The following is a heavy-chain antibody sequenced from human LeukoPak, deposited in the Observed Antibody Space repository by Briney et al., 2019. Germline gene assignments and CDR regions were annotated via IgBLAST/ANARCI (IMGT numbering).Heavy chain of an antibody. CDR1: GGSISSSRYY. CDR2: IYYSGST. V-gene: IGHV4-61*05. D-gene: IGHD3-3*01. CDR3: ARGRFLDAFDI. Sequence: SETLSLTCSVSGGSISSSRYYWGWIRQPPGKGLEWIGYIYYSGSTKYKPSLKSRVTISVDTSKNQFSLKLSSVTAADTAVYYCARGRFLDAFDIWGQGTMVTVSS. J-gene: IGHJ3*02.